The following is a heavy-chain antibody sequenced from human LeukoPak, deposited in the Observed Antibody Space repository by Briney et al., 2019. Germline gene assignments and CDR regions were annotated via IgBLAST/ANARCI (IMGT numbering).Heavy chain of an antibody. V-gene: IGHV1-2*06. D-gene: IGHD6-13*01. Sequence: GASVTVSCKASGYTFTGYHIHWVRQAPGQGPEWMGRINPYSGDTNFAQQFQGRVTMTRDTSITTAYMDLSSLTPDDTAVYFCARDQGSLTRSWYTGYWGQGTQVTVSS. CDR1: GYTFTGYH. CDR2: INPYSGDT. CDR3: ARDQGSLTRSWYTGY. J-gene: IGHJ4*02.